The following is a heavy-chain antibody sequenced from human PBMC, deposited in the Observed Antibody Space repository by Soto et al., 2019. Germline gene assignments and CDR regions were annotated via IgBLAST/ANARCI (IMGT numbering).Heavy chain of an antibody. CDR2: IYSGGST. Sequence: EVQLVESGGGLIQPGGSLRLSCAASGFTVSSNYMSWVRQAPGKGLEWVSVIYSGGSTYYADSVKGRFTISRDNSKNTLYLQMNSLRAEDAAVYYCASRGGYSSSWPNYYYYYGMDVWGQGTTVTVSS. CDR3: ASRGGYSSSWPNYYYYYGMDV. D-gene: IGHD6-13*01. CDR1: GFTVSSNY. V-gene: IGHV3-53*01. J-gene: IGHJ6*02.